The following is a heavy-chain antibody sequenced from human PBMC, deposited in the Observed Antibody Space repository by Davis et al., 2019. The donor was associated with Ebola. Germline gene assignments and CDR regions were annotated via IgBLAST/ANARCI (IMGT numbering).Heavy chain of an antibody. Sequence: GESLKISCAASGFTFSSYWMHWVRQAPGKGPVWVSRINSDGSSTSYADSVKGRFTISRDNAKNTLYLQMNSLRAEDTAVYYCARGGRFVDNSGNYQYFYGVDVWGQGTTVTVSS. CDR1: GFTFSSYW. D-gene: IGHD3-16*02. CDR3: ARGGRFVDNSGNYQYFYGVDV. CDR2: INSDGSST. J-gene: IGHJ6*02. V-gene: IGHV3-74*01.